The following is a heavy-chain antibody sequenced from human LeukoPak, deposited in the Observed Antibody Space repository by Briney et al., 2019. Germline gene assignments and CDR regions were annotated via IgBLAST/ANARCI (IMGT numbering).Heavy chain of an antibody. CDR3: ARDTLPYDILTGYSKGGWFDP. D-gene: IGHD3-9*01. J-gene: IGHJ5*02. V-gene: IGHV4-39*07. CDR1: GGSISSSSYY. CDR2: IYYSGST. Sequence: PSETLSLTCTVSGGSISSSSYYWGWIRQPPGKGLEWIGSIYYSGSTYYNPSLKSRVTISVDTSKNQFSLKLSSVTAADTAVYYCARDTLPYDILTGYSKGGWFDPWGQGTLVTVSS.